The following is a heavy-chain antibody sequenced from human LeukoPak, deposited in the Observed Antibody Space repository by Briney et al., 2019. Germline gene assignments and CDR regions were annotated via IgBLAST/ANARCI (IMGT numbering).Heavy chain of an antibody. CDR2: IYTSGST. CDR3: AMSITMIIVIIKRPPTIDY. D-gene: IGHD3-22*01. Sequence: PSETLSLTCAVSGNSISSGDNYWSWIRQPAGKGLEWIGRIYTSGSTNYNPSLKSRVTISVDTSKNQFSLKLSSVTAADTAVYYCAMSITMIIVIIKRPPTIDYWGQGTLVTVSS. CDR1: GNSISSGDNY. J-gene: IGHJ4*02. V-gene: IGHV4-61*02.